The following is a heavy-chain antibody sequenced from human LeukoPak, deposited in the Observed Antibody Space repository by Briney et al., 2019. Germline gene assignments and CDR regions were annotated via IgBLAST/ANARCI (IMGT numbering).Heavy chain of an antibody. D-gene: IGHD3-9*01. CDR2: INPNSGGT. J-gene: IGHJ4*02. V-gene: IGHV1-2*02. CDR1: GYTFTGYY. CDR3: ARDARVLRYFDWLSQLYYFDY. Sequence: ASVKVSCKASGYTFTGYYMHWVRQAPGQGLEWMGWINPNSGGTNYAQKFQGRVTMTRDTSISTAYMELSRLRSDDTAVHYCARDARVLRYFDWLSQLYYFDYWGQGTLVTVSS.